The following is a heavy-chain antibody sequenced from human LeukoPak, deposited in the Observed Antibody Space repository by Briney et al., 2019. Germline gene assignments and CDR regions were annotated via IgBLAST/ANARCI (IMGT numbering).Heavy chain of an antibody. CDR3: AKEYDFWSGNDAFDI. V-gene: IGHV1-2*02. D-gene: IGHD3-3*01. J-gene: IGHJ3*02. Sequence: ASVKVSCKASGYTFTGYYMHWVRQAPGQGLEWMGWINPNSGGTSYAQKFQGRVTMTRDTSISTAYMELSRLRSDDTAVYYCAKEYDFWSGNDAFDIWGQGTMVTVSS. CDR1: GYTFTGYY. CDR2: INPNSGGT.